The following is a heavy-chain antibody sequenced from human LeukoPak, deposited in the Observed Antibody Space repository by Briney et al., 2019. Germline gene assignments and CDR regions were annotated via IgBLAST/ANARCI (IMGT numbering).Heavy chain of an antibody. CDR2: IYTSGST. J-gene: IGHJ5*02. CDR1: GGSISSYY. D-gene: IGHD3-3*01. CDR3: ARDLTGITIFGVGFDP. V-gene: IGHV4-4*07. Sequence: SETLSLTCTVSGGSISSYYWSWIRQPAGKGLEWIGRIYTSGSTNYNPFLKSRVTMSVDTSKNQFSLKLSSVTAADTAVYYCARDLTGITIFGVGFDPWGQGTLVTVSS.